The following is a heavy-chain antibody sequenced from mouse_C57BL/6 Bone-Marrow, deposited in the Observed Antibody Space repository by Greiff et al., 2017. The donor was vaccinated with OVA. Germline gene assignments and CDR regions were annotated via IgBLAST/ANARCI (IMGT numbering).Heavy chain of an antibody. D-gene: IGHD3-1*01. CDR3: ARRRRGALYAMDY. CDR2: IWSDGST. V-gene: IGHV2-6*03. J-gene: IGHJ4*01. CDR1: GFSLTSYG. Sequence: VKLMESGPGLVAPSQSLSITCTVSGFSLTSYGVHWVRQPPGKGLEWLVVIWSDGSTTYNSALKSRLSLSKDNSKSQVFLKMNILQTDDTAMYYCARRRRGALYAMDYWGQGTSVTVSS.